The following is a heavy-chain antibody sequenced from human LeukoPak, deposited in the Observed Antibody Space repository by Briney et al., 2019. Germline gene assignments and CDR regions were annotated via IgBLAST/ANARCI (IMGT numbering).Heavy chain of an antibody. CDR2: ISGSGGST. J-gene: IGHJ3*02. D-gene: IGHD3-22*01. Sequence: PVGSLRLSCAASGFTFSSYAMSWVRQAPGKGLEWVSAISGSGGSTYYADSVKGRFTISRDNSKNTLYLQMNSLRAEDTAVYYCAKDRDSSGYPDAFDIWGQGTMVTVSS. V-gene: IGHV3-23*01. CDR1: GFTFSSYA. CDR3: AKDRDSSGYPDAFDI.